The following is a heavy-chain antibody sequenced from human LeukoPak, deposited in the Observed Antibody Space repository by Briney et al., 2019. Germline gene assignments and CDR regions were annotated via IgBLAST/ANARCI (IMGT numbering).Heavy chain of an antibody. D-gene: IGHD5-18*01. Sequence: GRCLRLSCAASVFTFSRYAMHCVRHAPGKGLEWVAVISYDGSNKYYADSVKGRFTISRDNSKNTLYLQMNSLRSEDTAGYYCAREDTAIDYWGQGTLVTVSS. V-gene: IGHV3-30-3*01. CDR3: AREDTAIDY. J-gene: IGHJ4*02. CDR1: VFTFSRYA. CDR2: ISYDGSNK.